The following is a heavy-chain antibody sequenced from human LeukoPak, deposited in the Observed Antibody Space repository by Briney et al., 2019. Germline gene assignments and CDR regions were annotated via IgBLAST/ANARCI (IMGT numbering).Heavy chain of an antibody. V-gene: IGHV1-2*02. Sequence: GASAKVSSKASRYTSTGNYMHSVRHTPRQGLEWMGWINLNSGGTNSAQKFQGRVTMTRDTSISTAYMELSRLKSDDTAVYYCASRVVTQAYDYWGQGTLVTVSS. CDR2: INLNSGGT. CDR1: RYTSTGNY. CDR3: ASRVVTQAYDY. J-gene: IGHJ4*02. D-gene: IGHD4-23*01.